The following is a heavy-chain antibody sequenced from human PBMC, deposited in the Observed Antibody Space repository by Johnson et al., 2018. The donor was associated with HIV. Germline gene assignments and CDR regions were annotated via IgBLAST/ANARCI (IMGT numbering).Heavy chain of an antibody. J-gene: IGHJ3*02. CDR2: ISYDGSNK. Sequence: VQLVESGGGVVQPGRSLRLSCAASGFTFSSYAMHWVRQAPGKGLELVAVISYDGSNKYYADSVKGRFTISRDNSKNTLYLQMNSLRAEDTAVYYCARAFDPRAFDIWGQGTMVTVSS. CDR3: ARAFDPRAFDI. D-gene: IGHD2/OR15-2a*01. V-gene: IGHV3-30-3*01. CDR1: GFTFSSYA.